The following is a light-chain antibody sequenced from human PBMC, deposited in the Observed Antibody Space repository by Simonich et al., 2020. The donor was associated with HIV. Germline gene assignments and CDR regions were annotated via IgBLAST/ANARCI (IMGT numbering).Light chain of an antibody. J-gene: IGKJ3*01. CDR1: QSVLYSSKNKNY. V-gene: IGKV4-1*01. CDR3: QQYSTTPPT. Sequence: DIVMTQSPDSLAVSLGERATINCKSSQSVLYSSKNKNYLAWYQQKPGQPPQLLIYWASTRESGVPDRFSGSGSGTDFTLTISSLQAEDVAVYYCQQYSTTPPTFGPGTKVDIK. CDR2: WAS.